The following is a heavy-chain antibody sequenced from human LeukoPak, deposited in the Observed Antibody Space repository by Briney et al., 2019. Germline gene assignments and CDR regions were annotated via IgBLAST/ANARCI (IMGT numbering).Heavy chain of an antibody. D-gene: IGHD2-2*01. CDR1: GFTFSSYG. V-gene: IGHV3-30*18. J-gene: IGHJ1*01. CDR3: AKESPEYCSSTSCYGYFQH. CDR2: ISYDGSNK. Sequence: GRSLRLSCAASGFTFSSYGMHWVRQAPGKGLEWVAVISYDGSNKYYADSVKGRFTISRDNSKNTLYLQMNSLRAEDTAVYYCAKESPEYCSSTSCYGYFQHWGQGTLVTVSS.